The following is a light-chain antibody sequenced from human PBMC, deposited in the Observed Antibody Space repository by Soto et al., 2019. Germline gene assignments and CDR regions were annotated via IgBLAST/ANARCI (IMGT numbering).Light chain of an antibody. J-gene: IGKJ2*01. Sequence: EIVLMQSQGTLSLSPREREPLXRRTSQTLKRTYIAWYQQKPGQAPRVLIYAASKRAAGTPDRFSGSGSGTDFTLTISCLQSEDFATYYCQQYYSYPYTFGQGTKVDNK. CDR1: QTLKRTY. V-gene: IGKV3-20*01. CDR3: QQYYSYPYT. CDR2: AAS.